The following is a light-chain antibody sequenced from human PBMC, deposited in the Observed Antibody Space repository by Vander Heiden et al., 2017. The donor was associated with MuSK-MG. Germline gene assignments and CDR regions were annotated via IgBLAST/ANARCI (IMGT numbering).Light chain of an antibody. CDR2: DVS. V-gene: IGLV2-14*01. J-gene: IGLJ2*01. CDR1: SRDVGGYNY. CDR3: SSYTSSSTPVV. Sequence: QSALTQPASVSGSPGQSITISCTGTSRDVGGYNYVSWYQQHPGKAPKLMIYDVSNRPSGVSNRFSGSKSGNTASLTIYGLQAEDEADYYCSSYTSSSTPVVFGGGTKMTVL.